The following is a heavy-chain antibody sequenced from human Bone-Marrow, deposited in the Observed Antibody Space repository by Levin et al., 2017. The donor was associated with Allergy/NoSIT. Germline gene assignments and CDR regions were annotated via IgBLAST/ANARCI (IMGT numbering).Heavy chain of an antibody. J-gene: IGHJ4*02. V-gene: IGHV3-7*01. Sequence: PSETLSLTCAASGFTFSSYWMSWVRQAPGKGLEWVANIKQDGSEKYYVDSVKGRFTISRDNAKNSLYLQMNSLRAEDTAVYYCARDRIVGAYFFDYWGQGTLVTVSS. CDR3: ARDRIVGAYFFDY. D-gene: IGHD1-26*01. CDR1: GFTFSSYW. CDR2: IKQDGSEK.